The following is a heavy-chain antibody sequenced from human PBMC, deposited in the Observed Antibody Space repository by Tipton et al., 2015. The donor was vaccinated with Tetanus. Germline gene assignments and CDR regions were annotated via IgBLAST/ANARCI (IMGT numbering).Heavy chain of an antibody. CDR2: IIPIFGTA. CDR1: GGTFSSYA. J-gene: IGHJ5*02. V-gene: IGHV1-69*06. D-gene: IGHD3-3*01. Sequence: QLEQSGAEVKKPGSSVKVSCKASGGTFSSYAISWVRQAPGQGLEWMGGIIPIFGTANYAQKFQGRATITADKSTSTAYMELSSLRSEDTAVYYWARGGLVPLRFTYNWFDPWGQGTLVPVSS. CDR3: ARGGLVPLRFTYNWFDP.